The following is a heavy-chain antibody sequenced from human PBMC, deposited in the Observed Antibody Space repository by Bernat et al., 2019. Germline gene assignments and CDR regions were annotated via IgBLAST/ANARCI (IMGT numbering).Heavy chain of an antibody. D-gene: IGHD4-17*01. Sequence: QLQLQESGPGLVKPSETLSLTCTVSGGSISSSSYYWGWIRQPPGKGLEWIGSIYYSGSTYYSPSLKSRVTISVDTSKNQFSLKLSSVTAADTAVYYCARRFGDYKWDYFDYWGQGTLVTVSS. V-gene: IGHV4-39*01. CDR3: ARRFGDYKWDYFDY. J-gene: IGHJ4*02. CDR1: GGSISSSSYY. CDR2: IYYSGST.